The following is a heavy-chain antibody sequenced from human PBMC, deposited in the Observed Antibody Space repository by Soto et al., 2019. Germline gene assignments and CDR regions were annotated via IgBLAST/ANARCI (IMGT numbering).Heavy chain of an antibody. Sequence: ASVKVSCKASGYTFTIYYMYWVRQAPGQGLEWMGIINPSGGSTSYAQKFQGRVTMTRDTSTSKVYMELSSLRSEDTDVYYCAISGWYMRVVDYWGQGTLVTVS. CDR2: INPSGGST. CDR3: AISGWYMRVVDY. J-gene: IGHJ4*02. D-gene: IGHD6-19*01. V-gene: IGHV1-46*01. CDR1: GYTFTIYY.